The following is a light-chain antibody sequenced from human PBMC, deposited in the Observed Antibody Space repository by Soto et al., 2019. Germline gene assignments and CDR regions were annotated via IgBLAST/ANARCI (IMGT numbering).Light chain of an antibody. CDR2: DAS. J-gene: IGKJ5*01. CDR3: QQYDNLPIT. V-gene: IGKV1-33*01. CDR1: QDISNY. Sequence: DIQMTQSPSSLSASVGDRVTITCQASQDISNYLNWYQQKPGKAPKLLIYDASNLETGVPSRFSGSGSGTDFTFTISSLQPEDIATYYRQQYDNLPITFGQGTRLEMK.